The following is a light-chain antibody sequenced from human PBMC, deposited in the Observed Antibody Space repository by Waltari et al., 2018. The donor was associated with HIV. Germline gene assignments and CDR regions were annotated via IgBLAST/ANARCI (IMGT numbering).Light chain of an antibody. CDR1: ALPKQS. CDR2: KDT. J-gene: IGLJ1*01. Sequence: SYELTQPPSVSVSPGHTAQITCSGDALPKQSVYWYRKKPGQAHLMVMYKDTERPSGIPDRFTGSSSGTSVTLTINGVQAEDEGDYYCQSTDISGTFAVFGAGTKVTVL. CDR3: QSTDISGTFAV. V-gene: IGLV3-25*03.